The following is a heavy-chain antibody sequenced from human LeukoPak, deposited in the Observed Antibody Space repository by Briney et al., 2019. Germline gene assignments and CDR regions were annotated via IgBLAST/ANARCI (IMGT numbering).Heavy chain of an antibody. Sequence: SVKVSCKASGGTFSSYAISWVRQAPGQGLEWMGRIIPILGIANYAQKFQGRVTITADKSTSTAYMELSSLRSEDTAVYYCARGRPTNYDILTGYPDYWGQGTLVTVSS. J-gene: IGHJ4*02. V-gene: IGHV1-69*04. D-gene: IGHD3-9*01. CDR2: IIPILGIA. CDR3: ARGRPTNYDILTGYPDY. CDR1: GGTFSSYA.